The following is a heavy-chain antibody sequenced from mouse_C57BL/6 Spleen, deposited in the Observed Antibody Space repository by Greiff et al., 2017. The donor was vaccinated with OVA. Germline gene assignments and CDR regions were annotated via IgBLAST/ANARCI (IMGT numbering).Heavy chain of an antibody. CDR3: ARGTTVVATDYAMDY. J-gene: IGHJ4*01. V-gene: IGHV1-52*01. CDR2: IDPSDSET. CDR1: GYTFTSYW. Sequence: QVQLQQPGAELVRPGSSVKLSCKASGYTFTSYWMHWVKQRPIQGLEWIGNIDPSDSETHSNQKFKDKATLTVDKSSSTAYMQLSSLTSDDSAVYYCARGTTVVATDYAMDYWGQGTSVTVAS. D-gene: IGHD1-1*01.